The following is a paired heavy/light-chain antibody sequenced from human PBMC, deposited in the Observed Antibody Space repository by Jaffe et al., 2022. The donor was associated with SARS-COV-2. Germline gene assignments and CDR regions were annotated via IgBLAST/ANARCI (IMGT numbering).Heavy chain of an antibody. CDR1: GFTFSSYA. D-gene: IGHD3-22*01. CDR2: ISYDGSNK. Sequence: QVQLVESGGGVVQPGRSLRLSCAASGFTFSSYAMHWVRQAPGKGLEWVAVISYDGSNKYYADSVKGRFTISRDNSKNTLYLQMNSLRAEDTAVYYCARDDAREVVVILPYYYGMDVWGQGTTVTVSS. CDR3: ARDDAREVVVILPYYYGMDV. J-gene: IGHJ6*02. V-gene: IGHV3-30-3*01.
Light chain of an antibody. V-gene: IGKV1-39*01. J-gene: IGKJ2*01. CDR1: QSISSY. Sequence: DIQMTQSPSSLSASVGDRVTITCRASQSISSYLNWYQQKPGKAPKLLIYAASSLQSGVPSRFSGSGSGTDFTLTISSLQPEDFATYYCQQSYSTRTFGQGTKLEIK. CDR2: AAS. CDR3: QQSYSTRT.